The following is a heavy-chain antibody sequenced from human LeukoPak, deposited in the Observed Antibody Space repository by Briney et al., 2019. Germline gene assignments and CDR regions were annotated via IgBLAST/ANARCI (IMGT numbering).Heavy chain of an antibody. CDR1: GYTFTGYY. CDR2: MNPNSGNT. Sequence: ASVKVSCKASGYTFTGYYIHWVRQAPGQGLEWMGWMNPNSGNTGYAQKFQGRVTMTRNTSISTAYMELSSLRSEDTAVYYCARARSIAVAGSGADWGQGTLVTVSS. J-gene: IGHJ4*02. D-gene: IGHD6-19*01. CDR3: ARARSIAVAGSGAD. V-gene: IGHV1-8*02.